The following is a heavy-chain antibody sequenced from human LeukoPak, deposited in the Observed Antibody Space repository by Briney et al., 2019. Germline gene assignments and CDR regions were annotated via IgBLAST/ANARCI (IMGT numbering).Heavy chain of an antibody. CDR3: ARARRCGLYDDYGGCFDY. CDR1: EFTFSNYA. V-gene: IGHV3-23*01. D-gene: IGHD4-17*01. Sequence: GGSLRLSCAASEFTFSNYAMNWVRQAPGEGLEWVSAMSGSGVSTYYADSVKGRFTISRDNSNNALYLQMNSLRAEDTAVYYCARARRCGLYDDYGGCFDYWGQGTLVTVS. J-gene: IGHJ4*02. CDR2: MSGSGVST.